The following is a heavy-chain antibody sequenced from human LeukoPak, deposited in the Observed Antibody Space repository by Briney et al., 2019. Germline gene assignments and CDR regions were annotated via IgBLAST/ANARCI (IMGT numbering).Heavy chain of an antibody. CDR3: ASRGYSYGYDAFDI. CDR2: IRYDGSNK. Sequence: GGSLRLSCAASGFIFSSYGMHWVRQAPGKGLEWVAFIRYDGSNKYYADSVKGRFTISRDNSKNTLYLQMNSLRAEDTAVYYCASRGYSYGYDAFDIWGQGTMVTVSS. CDR1: GFIFSSYG. J-gene: IGHJ3*02. V-gene: IGHV3-30*02. D-gene: IGHD5-18*01.